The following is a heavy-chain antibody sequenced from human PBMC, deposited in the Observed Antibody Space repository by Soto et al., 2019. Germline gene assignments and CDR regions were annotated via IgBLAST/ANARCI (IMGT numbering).Heavy chain of an antibody. CDR1: GFDFSNYA. Sequence: LRLSCAASGFDFSNYAMSWVRQAPGKGLECISLISGTGVPTLYAESVKGRFSVSRDNSKDTLFLEMNNLRVDDTAMYYCAKSFCSSSSCFFLWVDPWGPGTLVTVSS. D-gene: IGHD2-2*01. CDR3: AKSFCSSSSCFFLWVDP. V-gene: IGHV3-23*01. CDR2: ISGTGVPT. J-gene: IGHJ5*02.